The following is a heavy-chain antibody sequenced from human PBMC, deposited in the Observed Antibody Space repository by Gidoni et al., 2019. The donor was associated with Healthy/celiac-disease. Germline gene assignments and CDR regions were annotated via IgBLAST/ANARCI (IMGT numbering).Heavy chain of an antibody. CDR1: GCSISSYY. CDR2: IYYSGST. Sequence: QVQLQESGPGLVQPSETLSLTCTVSGCSISSYYWSWIRQPPGKGLEWIGYIYYSGSTNYNPSLKSRVTISVDTSKNQFSLKLSSWTAADTAVYYCARLWNGDYAFDYWGQGTLVTVSS. D-gene: IGHD4-17*01. V-gene: IGHV4-59*01. CDR3: ARLWNGDYAFDY. J-gene: IGHJ4*02.